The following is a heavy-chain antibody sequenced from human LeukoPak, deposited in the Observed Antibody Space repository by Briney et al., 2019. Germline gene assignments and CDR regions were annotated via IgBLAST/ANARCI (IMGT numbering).Heavy chain of an antibody. J-gene: IGHJ2*01. CDR2: ISSSGRTV. CDR1: GFPFSDNY. CDR3: ARGHWYPDL. Sequence: KPGGSLRLSCAASGFPFSDNYMTWIRQAPGKGLEWVSYISSSGRTVYYADSVKGRFTISRDNAKNSLYLQMNSLRVEDTAVYYCARGHWYPDLWGRGTLATVSS. V-gene: IGHV3-11*01.